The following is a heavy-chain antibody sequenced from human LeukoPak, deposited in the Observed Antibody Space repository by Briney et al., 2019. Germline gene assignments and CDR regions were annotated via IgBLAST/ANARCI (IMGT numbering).Heavy chain of an antibody. CDR1: GGTFSSYA. CDR3: AREYDSSGYPQRLDY. D-gene: IGHD3-22*01. Sequence: SVKVSCKASGGTFSSYAISWVRQAPGQGLEWMGGIIPIFGIANYAQKFQGRVTITADKSTSTAYMELSSLRSEDTAVYYCAREYDSSGYPQRLDYWGQGTLVTVSS. V-gene: IGHV1-69*10. J-gene: IGHJ4*02. CDR2: IIPIFGIA.